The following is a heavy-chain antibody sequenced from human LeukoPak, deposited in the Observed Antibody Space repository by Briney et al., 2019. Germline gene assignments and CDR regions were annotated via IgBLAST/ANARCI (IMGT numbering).Heavy chain of an antibody. Sequence: ASVKVSCKASGYTFTSYDINWVRQATGQGLEWVGWMNPNSGNTGYAQKFQGRVTITRNTSISTAYMELSSLRSEDTAVYYCARTYYASSGYYTHDYWGQGTLVTVSS. CDR1: GYTFTSYD. CDR3: ARTYYASSGYYTHDY. V-gene: IGHV1-8*03. CDR2: MNPNSGNT. J-gene: IGHJ4*02. D-gene: IGHD3-22*01.